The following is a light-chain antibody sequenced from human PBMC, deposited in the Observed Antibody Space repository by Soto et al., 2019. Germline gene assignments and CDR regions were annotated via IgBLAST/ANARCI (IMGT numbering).Light chain of an antibody. CDR1: QSIRRS. CDR2: GAS. J-gene: IGKJ1*01. CDR3: QQSYSSPRT. Sequence: DIQMTQSPSSLSASVADRFTITCRASQSIRRSLNWYQQKPGKAPKLLIYGASSLQSGVPSRFSGSGYGTDFTLTITSLQSEDFAIYYCQQSYSSPRTFGQGTKVDIK. V-gene: IGKV1-39*01.